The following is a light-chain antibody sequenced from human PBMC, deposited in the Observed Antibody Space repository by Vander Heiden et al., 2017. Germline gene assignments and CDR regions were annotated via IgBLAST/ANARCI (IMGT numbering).Light chain of an antibody. J-gene: IGKJ1*01. CDR1: QSISSY. CDR2: AAS. Sequence: DIQMTQSPSSFSASVGDRVTITCRASQSISSYLNWYQQKPGKAPKLLIYAASSLQSGVPSRFSGSGSGTDFTLTISSLQPEDFATYYCQQSYSTPKTFGQGTKVEIK. V-gene: IGKV1-39*01. CDR3: QQSYSTPKT.